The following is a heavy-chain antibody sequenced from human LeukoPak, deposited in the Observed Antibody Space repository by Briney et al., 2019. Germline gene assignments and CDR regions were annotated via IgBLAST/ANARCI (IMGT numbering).Heavy chain of an antibody. CDR2: ISSSSSTI. D-gene: IGHD3-22*01. Sequence: PGGSLRLSCAASGFTFSSYSMNWVRQAPGKGLEWVSYISSSSSTIYYADSVKGRFTISRDNAKNSLYLQMNSLRAEDTAVYYCAGDSPPGDSSGYAHRSAYWGQGTLVTVSS. CDR3: AGDSPPGDSSGYAHRSAY. V-gene: IGHV3-48*01. J-gene: IGHJ4*02. CDR1: GFTFSSYS.